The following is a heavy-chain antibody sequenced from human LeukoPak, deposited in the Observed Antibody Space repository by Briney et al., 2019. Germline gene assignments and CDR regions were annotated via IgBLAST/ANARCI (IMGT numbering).Heavy chain of an antibody. D-gene: IGHD6-6*01. V-gene: IGHV1-69*13. J-gene: IGHJ6*02. Sequence: SVKVSCKASGGTFGSYAISWVRQAPGQGLEWMGGIIPIFGTANYAQKFQGRVTITADESTNTAYMELSSLRSEDTAVYYCARPYSSSSYYYGMDVWGQGTTVTVSS. CDR2: IIPIFGTA. CDR3: ARPYSSSSYYYGMDV. CDR1: GGTFGSYA.